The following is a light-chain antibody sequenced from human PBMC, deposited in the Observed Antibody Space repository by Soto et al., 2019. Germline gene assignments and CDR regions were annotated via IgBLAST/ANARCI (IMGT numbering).Light chain of an antibody. J-gene: IGKJ5*01. CDR2: GAS. V-gene: IGKV3D-20*02. CDR3: QQRSNWPLT. CDR1: QSVISTY. Sequence: EIELTQSPATLSLSAGERATLSCRASQSVISTYLAWYQQKPGQAPRPLIYGASSRATGIPDRFSGSGSGTDFTLTISSLEPEDFAVYYCQQRSNWPLTFGQGTRLE.